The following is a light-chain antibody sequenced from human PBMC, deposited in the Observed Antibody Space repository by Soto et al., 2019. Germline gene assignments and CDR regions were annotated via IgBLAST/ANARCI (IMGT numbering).Light chain of an antibody. CDR3: QQSYSIPWT. CDR2: AAS. J-gene: IGKJ1*01. V-gene: IGKV1-39*01. Sequence: IQFTQPPSSLSASVGDIVAITCRASQTISSWLAWYQQKPGKAPKLMIYAASSLQSGVPSRFSGSGSGTEFTLTITSLRADDVATYYCQQSYSIPWTLGQGTKVDIK. CDR1: QTISSW.